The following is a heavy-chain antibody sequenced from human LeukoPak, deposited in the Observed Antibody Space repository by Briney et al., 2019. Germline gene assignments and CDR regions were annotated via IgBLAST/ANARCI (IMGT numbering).Heavy chain of an antibody. Sequence: ASETLSLTCAVSGGSISSGGYSWSWIRQPPGKGLEWIGYIYHSGSTYYNPSLKSRVTISVDRSKNQFSLKLSSVTAADTAVYYCARDCSGAVSDGMDVWGQGTTVTVSS. CDR3: ARDCSGAVSDGMDV. CDR2: IYHSGST. CDR1: GGSISSGGYS. D-gene: IGHD2-15*01. V-gene: IGHV4-30-2*01. J-gene: IGHJ6*02.